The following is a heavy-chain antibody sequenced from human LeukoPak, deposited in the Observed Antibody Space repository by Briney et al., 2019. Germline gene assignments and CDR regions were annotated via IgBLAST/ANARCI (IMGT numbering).Heavy chain of an antibody. CDR2: INAGNGNT. J-gene: IGHJ4*02. V-gene: IGHV1-3*01. CDR1: GYTFTSYA. D-gene: IGHD6-6*01. CDR3: ARSIAARRRDDY. Sequence: ASVKVSCKASGYTFTSYAMHWVRQAPGQRPEWMGWINAGNGNTKYSQKFQGRVTITRDTSASTAYMELSSLRSDDTAVYYCARSIAARRRDDYWGQGTLVTVSS.